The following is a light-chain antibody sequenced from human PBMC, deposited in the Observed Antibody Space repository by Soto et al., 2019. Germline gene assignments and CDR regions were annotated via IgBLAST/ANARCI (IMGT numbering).Light chain of an antibody. CDR1: SSDVGAYNY. Sequence: QSALTQPASVSGSPGQSITISCTGTSSDVGAYNYVSWYQHHPGNAPKVMIYGVSNRPSGVSNRFSGSKSGNTASLTISGLQAEDEADYYCSSLASSSTPWVFGGGTKLTVL. CDR3: SSLASSSTPWV. J-gene: IGLJ3*02. CDR2: GVS. V-gene: IGLV2-14*01.